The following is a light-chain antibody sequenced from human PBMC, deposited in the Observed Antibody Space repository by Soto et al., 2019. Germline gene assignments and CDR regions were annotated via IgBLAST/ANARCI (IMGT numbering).Light chain of an antibody. V-gene: IGKV3-15*01. CDR2: AAS. Sequence: EIVGTQSPGILSVSPGDRATLSCRPSQSVGGNLAWYQQKPGQAPTLLIYAASTRATGLPARFSRSGSGKDFTLTISSLQSEDFAVYYCQEYSKWPLVTFGPGTRVDIK. CDR3: QEYSKWPLVT. CDR1: QSVGGN. J-gene: IGKJ3*01.